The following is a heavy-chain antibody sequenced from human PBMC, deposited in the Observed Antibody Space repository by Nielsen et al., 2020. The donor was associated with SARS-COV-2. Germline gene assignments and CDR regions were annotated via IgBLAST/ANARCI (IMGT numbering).Heavy chain of an antibody. V-gene: IGHV7-4-1*02. CDR2: INTNTGHP. J-gene: IGHJ6*02. CDR1: GYTFTNYA. D-gene: IGHD3-10*01. CDR3: ASIHRSRGSGSYYMANPNYYYYGMDV. Sequence: ASVKVSCKASGYTFTNYAMNWVRQAPGQGLEWMGWINTNTGHPMYAQGFTGRFVFSLDTSVSTAYLQITSLKAEDTAVYYCASIHRSRGSGSYYMANPNYYYYGMDVWGQGTTVTVSS.